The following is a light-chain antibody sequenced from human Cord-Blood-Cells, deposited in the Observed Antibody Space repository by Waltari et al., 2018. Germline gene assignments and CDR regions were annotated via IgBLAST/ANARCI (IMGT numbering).Light chain of an antibody. CDR3: QQYYSTPIT. CDR2: WAS. J-gene: IGKJ5*01. Sequence: DIVMTQSPDSLAVSLGERATINCKSSQSVLYSSNNKNYLAWYQQKPGQPPKLLNYWASTRESGVPDRFSGSGSGTDFTLTSSSLQAEDVAVYYCQQYYSTPITVGQGTRLEIK. V-gene: IGKV4-1*01. CDR1: QSVLYSSNNKNY.